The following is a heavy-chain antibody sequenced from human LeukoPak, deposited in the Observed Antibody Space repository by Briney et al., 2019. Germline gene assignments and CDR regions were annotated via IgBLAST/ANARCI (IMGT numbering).Heavy chain of an antibody. CDR2: ISGSGGST. D-gene: IGHD6-13*01. Sequence: GGSLRLSCAASGFTFSSYAMSWVRQAPGKGLEWVSAISGSGGSTYYADSVKGRFTISRDNSKNTLDLQMNSLRAEDTAVYYCAKDPRYSSSWYFDYWGQGTLVTVSS. V-gene: IGHV3-23*01. CDR1: GFTFSSYA. J-gene: IGHJ4*02. CDR3: AKDPRYSSSWYFDY.